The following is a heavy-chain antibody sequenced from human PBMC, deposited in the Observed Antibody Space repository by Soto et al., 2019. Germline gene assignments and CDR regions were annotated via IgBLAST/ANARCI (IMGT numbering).Heavy chain of an antibody. D-gene: IGHD2-2*02. V-gene: IGHV4-61*01. Sequence: QVQLQESGPGLVKPSETLSLTCTVSGGSVSSDTHYWSWIRQPPGKRLEWIGFIYSSGSTNYNPSLKSRVTMSVDTAKNQFSLKLRSVIVADTAVYHCERVVRSCSGTTCYTRADVWGQGTTVTVSS. CDR2: IYSSGST. CDR1: GGSVSSDTHY. CDR3: ERVVRSCSGTTCYTRADV. J-gene: IGHJ6*02.